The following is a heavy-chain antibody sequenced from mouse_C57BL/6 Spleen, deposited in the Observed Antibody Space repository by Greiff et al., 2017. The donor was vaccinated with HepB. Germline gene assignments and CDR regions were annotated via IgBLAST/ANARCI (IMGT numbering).Heavy chain of an antibody. J-gene: IGHJ3*01. D-gene: IGHD1-1*01. CDR2: IDPSDSYT. CDR1: GYTFTSYW. Sequence: QVQLQQPGAELVKPGASVKLSCKASGYTFTSYWMQWVKQRPGQGLEWIGEIDPSDSYTNYNQKFKGKATLTVDTSSSTAYMQLSSLTSEDSAVYYCARHYYYGSSYEAYWGQGTLVTVSA. V-gene: IGHV1-50*01. CDR3: ARHYYYGSSYEAY.